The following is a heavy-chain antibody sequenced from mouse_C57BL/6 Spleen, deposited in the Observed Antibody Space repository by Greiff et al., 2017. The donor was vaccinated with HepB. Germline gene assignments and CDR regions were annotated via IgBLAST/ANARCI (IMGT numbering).Heavy chain of an antibody. J-gene: IGHJ2*01. V-gene: IGHV1-80*01. CDR2: IYPGDGDT. Sequence: VQLQQSGAELVKPGASVKISCKASGYAFSSYWMNWVKQRPGKGLEWIGQIYPGDGDTNYNGKFKGKATLTADKSSSTAYMQLSSLTSEDSAVYFCASLTTVVADFDYWGQGTTLTVSS. D-gene: IGHD1-1*01. CDR3: ASLTTVVADFDY. CDR1: GYAFSSYW.